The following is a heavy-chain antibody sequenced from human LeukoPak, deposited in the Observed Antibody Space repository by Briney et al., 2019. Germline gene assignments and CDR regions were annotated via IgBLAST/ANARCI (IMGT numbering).Heavy chain of an antibody. V-gene: IGHV3-30*18. Sequence: GRSLRLSCAASGFTFDDYAMHWVRQAPGKGLEWVAVISYDGSNKYYADSVKGRFTISRDNSKNTLYLQMNSLRAEDTAVYYCAKPTVGATTYYFDYWGQGTLVTVSS. J-gene: IGHJ4*02. CDR2: ISYDGSNK. CDR3: AKPTVGATTYYFDY. CDR1: GFTFDDYA. D-gene: IGHD1-26*01.